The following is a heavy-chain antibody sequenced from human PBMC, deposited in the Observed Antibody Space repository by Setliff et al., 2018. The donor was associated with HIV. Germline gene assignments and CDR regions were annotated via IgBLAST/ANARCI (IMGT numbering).Heavy chain of an antibody. Sequence: KTSETLSLTCAVYGGSFSGYHWNWIRQFPGKGLEWIGEINHTGNTQYNPSLKSRVTMSEETSKNQISLKLKSVTAADTAIYFCARGKGGLVGPAEFDYWGPGTLVTVSS. V-gene: IGHV4-34*01. CDR2: INHTGNT. CDR1: GGSFSGYH. CDR3: ARGKGGLVGPAEFDY. D-gene: IGHD1-26*01. J-gene: IGHJ4*02.